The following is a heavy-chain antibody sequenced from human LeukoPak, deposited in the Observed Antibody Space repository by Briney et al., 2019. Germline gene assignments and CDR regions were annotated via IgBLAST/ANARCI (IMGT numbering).Heavy chain of an antibody. D-gene: IGHD6-13*01. CDR2: INAGNGNT. CDR1: GYTFTSYA. J-gene: IGHJ4*02. V-gene: IGHV1-3*01. CDR3: ARGPAPAAGPDY. Sequence: GASVKVSCKASGYTFTSYAMHWVRQAPGQRLEWMGWINAGNGNTKYSQKFQGRVTITRDTSASTAYMELSSLRSEDTAVYYCARGPAPAAGPDYWGQGTLVTVSS.